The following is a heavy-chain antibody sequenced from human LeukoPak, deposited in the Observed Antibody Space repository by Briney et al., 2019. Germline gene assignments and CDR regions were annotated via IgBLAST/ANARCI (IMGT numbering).Heavy chain of an antibody. Sequence: PSETLSLTCSVSGDSISSSNYYWGWIRQPPGKGLEWIGSVSYRGGTYHNPSLKTRVTMSVDTSKNQFSLKLSSVTAADTAVYYCAREPNYVWGSYCMNYAFDIWGQGTMVTVSS. CDR1: GDSISSSNYY. V-gene: IGHV4-39*07. CDR2: VSYRGGT. D-gene: IGHD3-16*01. CDR3: AREPNYVWGSYCMNYAFDI. J-gene: IGHJ3*02.